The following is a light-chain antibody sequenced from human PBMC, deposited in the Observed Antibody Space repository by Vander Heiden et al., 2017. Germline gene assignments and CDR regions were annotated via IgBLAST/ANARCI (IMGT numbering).Light chain of an antibody. V-gene: IGKV1-39*01. J-gene: IGKJ2*01. Sequence: IQMTQFPSSLSASVGDRVTIACRESQNINNYLNWYQQKPGKAPTLLIYAASSLQSEVPSRFSSSGSGTDFSLTISSLQREDFATYYCQQSYSMPYTFGQGTKLEIK. CDR1: QNINNY. CDR2: AAS. CDR3: QQSYSMPYT.